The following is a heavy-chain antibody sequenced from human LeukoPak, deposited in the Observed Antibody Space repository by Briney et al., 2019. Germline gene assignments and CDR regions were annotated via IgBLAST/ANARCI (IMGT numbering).Heavy chain of an antibody. J-gene: IGHJ6*02. CDR2: IWYDGSNK. Sequence: HPGRSLRLSCAASGFTFSSYGMHWVRQAPGKGLEWVAVIWYDGSNKHYADSVKGRFTISRDNSKNTLYLQMNSLRAEDTAVYYCAREGLLWFGELLGDYYGMDVWGQGTTVTVSS. V-gene: IGHV3-33*01. D-gene: IGHD3-10*01. CDR1: GFTFSSYG. CDR3: AREGLLWFGELLGDYYGMDV.